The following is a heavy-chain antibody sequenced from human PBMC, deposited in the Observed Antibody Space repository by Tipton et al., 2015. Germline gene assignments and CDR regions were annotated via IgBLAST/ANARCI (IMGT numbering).Heavy chain of an antibody. J-gene: IGHJ5*02. CDR1: GGSIRSSLYY. D-gene: IGHD3-10*01. Sequence: TLSLTCVVSGGSIRSSLYYWGWIRQPPGKGLEWIGSIFYTGRTYYNPSLKSRVTMSVDTAKNQFSLNLSSVTAADTAVYYCARLRETYGSDSDNWFDPWGQGTLVTVSS. V-gene: IGHV4-39*07. CDR2: IFYTGRT. CDR3: ARLRETYGSDSDNWFDP.